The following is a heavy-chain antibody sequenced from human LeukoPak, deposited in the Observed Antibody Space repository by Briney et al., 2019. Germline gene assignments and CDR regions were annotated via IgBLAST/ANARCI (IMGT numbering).Heavy chain of an antibody. CDR1: GGSISSYY. CDR2: IYYSGST. CDR3: ARRRAPYVDV. Sequence: SETLSLTCTVSGGSISSYYWSWIRQPPGKGLEWIGYIYYSGSTNYTPSLKSRVTISVDTSKNQFSLKLSSVTAADTAVYYCARRRAPYVDVWGQGTTVTVSS. V-gene: IGHV4-59*08. D-gene: IGHD2-2*01. J-gene: IGHJ6*02.